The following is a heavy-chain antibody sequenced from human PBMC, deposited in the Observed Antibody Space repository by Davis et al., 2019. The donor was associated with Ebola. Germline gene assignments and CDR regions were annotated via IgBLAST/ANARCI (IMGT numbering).Heavy chain of an antibody. CDR1: GFTFSSYW. CDR3: ARDTLEMATILNYYYGMDI. V-gene: IGHV3-7*01. Sequence: GGSLRLSCAASGFTFSSYWMSWVRQAPGKGLEWVANIKQDGSEKYYVDSVKGRFTISRDNAKNSLYLQMNSLRAEDTAVYYCARDTLEMATILNYYYGMDIWGQGTTVTVSS. J-gene: IGHJ6*02. D-gene: IGHD5-24*01. CDR2: IKQDGSEK.